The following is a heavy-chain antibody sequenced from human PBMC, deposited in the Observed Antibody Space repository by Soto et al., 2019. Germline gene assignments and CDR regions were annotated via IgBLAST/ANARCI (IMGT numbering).Heavy chain of an antibody. D-gene: IGHD3-10*01. Sequence: QVHLVESGGDLVRPGGSLRLSCAASGFTLSDYYMTWIRQAPGKGLEWVSYISTTGRYTNYADSVKGRFTISRDNARNSLSLQMNSLRVEDTAVYYCARVGGELLYQYYFEYWGQGSLVSVSS. V-gene: IGHV3-11*06. CDR1: GFTLSDYY. J-gene: IGHJ4*02. CDR3: ARVGGELLYQYYFEY. CDR2: ISTTGRYT.